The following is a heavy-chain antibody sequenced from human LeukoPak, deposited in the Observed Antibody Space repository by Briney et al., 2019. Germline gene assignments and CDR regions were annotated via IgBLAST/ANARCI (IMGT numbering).Heavy chain of an antibody. CDR2: ISAYNGNT. D-gene: IGHD2-2*01. Sequence: GASVKVSCKASGYTFTSYGISWVRQAPGQGLEWMGWISAYNGNTNYAQKLQGRVTMTTDTSTSTAYMELRSLRSDDTAVYYCAISSTSCNPFRGCDYSNLYNWFDPWGQGTLVTVSS. CDR3: AISSTSCNPFRGCDYSNLYNWFDP. CDR1: GYTFTSYG. V-gene: IGHV1-18*01. J-gene: IGHJ5*02.